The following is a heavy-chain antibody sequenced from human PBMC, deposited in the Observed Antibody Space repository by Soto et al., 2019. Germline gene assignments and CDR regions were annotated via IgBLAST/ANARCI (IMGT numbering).Heavy chain of an antibody. V-gene: IGHV3-23*01. D-gene: IGHD4-4*01. CDR1: GCTFSSYA. Sequence: EVQLLESGGGLVQPGGSLRLSCAASGCTFSSYAMSWVRQAPGKGLEWVSAISGSGGSTYYADYVKGRFTISRDNSKNPMYLQMTSLRAEYTAVYYWAKSPVTTYYWGQGALVTVSS. CDR2: ISGSGGST. CDR3: AKSPVTTYY. J-gene: IGHJ4*02.